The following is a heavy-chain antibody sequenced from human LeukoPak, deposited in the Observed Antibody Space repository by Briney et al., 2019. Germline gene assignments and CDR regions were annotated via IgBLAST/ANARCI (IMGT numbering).Heavy chain of an antibody. CDR3: AGQLLPYGMDV. Sequence: GASVKVSCKASGYTFTSYDINWVRQATGQGLEWMGWMNPNSGNTGYAQKFQGRVTMTEDTSTDTAYMELSSLRSEDTAVYYCAGQLLPYGMDVWGQGTTVTVSS. V-gene: IGHV1-8*01. J-gene: IGHJ6*02. CDR2: MNPNSGNT. D-gene: IGHD2-2*01. CDR1: GYTFTSYD.